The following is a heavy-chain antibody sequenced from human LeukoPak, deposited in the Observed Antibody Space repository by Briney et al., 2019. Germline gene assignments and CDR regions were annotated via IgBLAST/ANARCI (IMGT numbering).Heavy chain of an antibody. CDR2: ISNDGNTK. D-gene: IGHD2-15*01. V-gene: IGHV3-30*18. J-gene: IGHJ1*01. CDR1: GFTFYKYG. Sequence: GGSLRLSCAASGFTFYKYGMHGVREAPGRGVEGGADISNDGNTKQYADSVGGRFTISRDNSRNTLNLQMNSLRPGDTAVYYCAKGCLGGGNCFFFQHWGQGTLVTVSS. CDR3: AKGCLGGGNCFFFQH.